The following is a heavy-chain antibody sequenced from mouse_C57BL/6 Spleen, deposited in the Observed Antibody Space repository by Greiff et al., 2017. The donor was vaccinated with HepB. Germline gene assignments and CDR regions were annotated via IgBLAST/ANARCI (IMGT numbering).Heavy chain of an antibody. V-gene: IGHV1-76*01. CDR2: IYPGSGNT. CDR1: GYTFTDYY. D-gene: IGHD2-1*01. Sequence: VQLQQSGAELVRPGASVKLSCKASGYTFTDYYINWVKQRPGQGLEWIARIYPGSGNTYYNEKFKGKATLTAEKSSSTAYMQLSSLTSEDSAFYFCGGGNYDYYAMDYWGQGTSVTVSS. J-gene: IGHJ4*01. CDR3: GGGNYDYYAMDY.